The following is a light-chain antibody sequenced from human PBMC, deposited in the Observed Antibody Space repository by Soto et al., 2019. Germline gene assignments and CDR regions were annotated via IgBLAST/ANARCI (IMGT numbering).Light chain of an antibody. CDR1: QSVGNN. CDR3: QQYNSYSWT. Sequence: EIVMTQSPSTLSVSPGERTTLSCRASQSVGNNLAWYQQKPGQAPRLLIYGAYTRATGIPARFSGSGSGTDFTLTISSLQPDDFATYYCQQYNSYSWTFGQGTKVDIK. V-gene: IGKV3-15*01. J-gene: IGKJ1*01. CDR2: GAY.